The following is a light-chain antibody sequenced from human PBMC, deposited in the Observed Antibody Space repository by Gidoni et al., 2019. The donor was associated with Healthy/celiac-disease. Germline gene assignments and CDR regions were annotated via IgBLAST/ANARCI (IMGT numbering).Light chain of an antibody. V-gene: IGKV1-39*01. Sequence: DIQMTQSPSSLSASVGDRVTITRRASQSISSYLNWYQQKPGKAPRLLVYAASSLQSGVPSRFSRSGSGTDFTLTMSSLQPEDFATYYCQQSYSTRYTFGQGTKLEIK. J-gene: IGKJ2*01. CDR3: QQSYSTRYT. CDR1: QSISSY. CDR2: AAS.